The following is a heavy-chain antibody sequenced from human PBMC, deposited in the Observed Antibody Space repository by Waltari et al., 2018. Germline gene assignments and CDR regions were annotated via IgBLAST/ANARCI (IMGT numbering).Heavy chain of an antibody. J-gene: IGHJ4*02. CDR3: AKRGGVAPGTGYFDY. CDR1: GFTFSNYD. D-gene: IGHD3-9*01. Sequence: EVQLLESGGGLVQPGGSLRLSCSASGFTFSNYDISWVRQAPGEGVGGVRPITGSKRSLPGITFYEESLKGRCTISRDNSRNTANLQMNSLRVDDTAVYYCAKRGGVAPGTGYFDYWGQGAPVTVSS. CDR2: ITGSKRSLPGIT. V-gene: IGHV3-23*01.